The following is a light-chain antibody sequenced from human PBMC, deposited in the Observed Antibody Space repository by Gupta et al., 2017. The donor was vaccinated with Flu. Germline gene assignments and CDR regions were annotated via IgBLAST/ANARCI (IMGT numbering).Light chain of an antibody. V-gene: IGLV2-23*02. CDR2: EVR. J-gene: IGLJ3*02. CDR3: CSYIGGSSWV. Sequence: QSALTQPASVSGSPGPSLSISYSGTSNDVGYYNLVSWYQQHPGKAPKLMIFEVRKRPSGVSNRFFGSKSDNTASLTISGLQAEDEADYHCCSYIGGSSWVFGGGTRLTVL. CDR1: SNDVGYYNL.